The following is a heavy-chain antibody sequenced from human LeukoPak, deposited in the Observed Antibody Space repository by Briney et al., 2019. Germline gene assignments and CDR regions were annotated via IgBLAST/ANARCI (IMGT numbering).Heavy chain of an antibody. CDR1: GFTFSSYD. D-gene: IGHD3-22*01. CDR2: IGTAGDT. CDR3: ARVGLYDSSGYPRPLDY. J-gene: IGHJ4*02. Sequence: PGGSLKLSCAVSGFTFSSYDMHWVRQATGKGLEWVSAIGTAGDTYYPGSVKGRFTISRENAKNSLYLQMNSLRAGDTAVYYCARVGLYDSSGYPRPLDYWGQGTLVTVSS. V-gene: IGHV3-13*01.